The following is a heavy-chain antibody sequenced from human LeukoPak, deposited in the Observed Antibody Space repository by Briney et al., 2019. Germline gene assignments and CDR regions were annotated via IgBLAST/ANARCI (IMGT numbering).Heavy chain of an antibody. CDR3: ARVVLFLTGYPYYYYGMDV. J-gene: IGHJ6*02. D-gene: IGHD3-9*01. Sequence: ASVKVSCKASGYTFTGYYIHWVRQAPGQGLKWMGWINPNSGGTNYAQKFQGRVTITSDTSLRTAHIERSRLRSDAPAVYCFARVVLFLTGYPYYYYGMDVWGQGTTVTASS. CDR2: INPNSGGT. V-gene: IGHV1-2*02. CDR1: GYTFTGYY.